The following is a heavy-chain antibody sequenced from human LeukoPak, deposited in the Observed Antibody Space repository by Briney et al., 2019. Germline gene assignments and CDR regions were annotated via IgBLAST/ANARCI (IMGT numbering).Heavy chain of an antibody. D-gene: IGHD7-27*01. CDR1: GGSFSGYY. Sequence: SETLSLTCAVYGGSFSGYYWSWIRQPPGKGLEWIGEINHSGSTNYNPSHKSRVTISVDTSKNQFSLKLSSVTAADTAVYYCASPYNILGMAHPGFDYWGQGTLVTVSS. V-gene: IGHV4-34*01. CDR3: ASPYNILGMAHPGFDY. J-gene: IGHJ4*02. CDR2: INHSGST.